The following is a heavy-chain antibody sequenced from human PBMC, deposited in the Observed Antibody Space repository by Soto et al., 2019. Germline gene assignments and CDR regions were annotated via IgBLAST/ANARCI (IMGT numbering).Heavy chain of an antibody. CDR2: ISYDGKQT. CDR1: GVTFKDYG. V-gene: IGHV3-30*03. D-gene: IGHD3-16*01. Sequence: AGGSLRLSCGAPGVTFKDYGMHWVRQAPGKGLEWVAVISYDGKQTYYADSVKGRFTISKDKSKRTLFLQMNSLRVEDTAVYYCARDGWGSNWYFDLWGRGTLVTVSS. CDR3: ARDGWGSNWYFDL. J-gene: IGHJ2*01.